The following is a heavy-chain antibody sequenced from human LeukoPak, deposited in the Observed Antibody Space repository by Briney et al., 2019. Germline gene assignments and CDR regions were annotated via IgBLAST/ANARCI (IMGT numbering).Heavy chain of an antibody. CDR2: IRKKAHDWTP. V-gene: IGHV3-49*04. J-gene: IGHJ4*02. D-gene: IGHD5-12*01. CDR1: GFTFGDYG. Sequence: GASLRLSCTTSGFTFGDYGFNWVRQAPRKGLEWVGFIRKKAHDWTPQYAPSVQGRFTISRDDSKGIAYLEMNSLKTEDTAVYYCTRAGGYDNYLDYWGQGTPVTVSS. CDR3: TRAGGYDNYLDY.